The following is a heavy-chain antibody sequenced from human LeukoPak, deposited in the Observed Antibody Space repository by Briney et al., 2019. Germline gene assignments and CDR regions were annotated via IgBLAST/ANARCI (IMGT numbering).Heavy chain of an antibody. D-gene: IGHD1-14*01. Sequence: ASVKVSCKTSGYTFTGYYMYWVRQAPGQGLEWMGWIIPNNGGTNYAQQFQGRVTMTRDTSISTAFMELSRLTSDDTAIYYCARANQNYFDYWGQGTLVTVSS. CDR2: IIPNNGGT. CDR3: ARANQNYFDY. V-gene: IGHV1-2*02. J-gene: IGHJ4*02. CDR1: GYTFTGYY.